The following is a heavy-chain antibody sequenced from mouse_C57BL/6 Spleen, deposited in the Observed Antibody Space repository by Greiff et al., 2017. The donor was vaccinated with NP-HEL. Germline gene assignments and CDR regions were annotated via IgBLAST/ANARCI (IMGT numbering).Heavy chain of an antibody. Sequence: VQLVESGPELVKPGASVKLSCKASGYTFTSYDINWVKQRPGQGLEWIGWIYPRDGSTKYNAKFKGTATLTVDTSSSTAYMELHSLTSEDSAVYFCARGPHYYGRSYWYFDVWGTGTTVTVAS. D-gene: IGHD1-1*01. CDR1: GYTFTSYD. V-gene: IGHV1-85*01. CDR3: ARGPHYYGRSYWYFDV. CDR2: IYPRDGST. J-gene: IGHJ1*03.